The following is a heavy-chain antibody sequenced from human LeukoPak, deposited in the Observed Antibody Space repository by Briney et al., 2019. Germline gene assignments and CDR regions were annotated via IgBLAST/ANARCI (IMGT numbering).Heavy chain of an antibody. CDR3: ASLLDAFDI. Sequence: GGSLRLSCAASGFTFSSFVMHWVRQAPGKGLEWVAAIWYDASNIYYADSLKGRFTISRDNSKNTLYLQMNNLRAEGTAVYYCASLLDAFDIWGQGTMVTVSS. V-gene: IGHV3-33*01. CDR2: IWYDASNI. CDR1: GFTFSSFV. D-gene: IGHD3-10*01. J-gene: IGHJ3*02.